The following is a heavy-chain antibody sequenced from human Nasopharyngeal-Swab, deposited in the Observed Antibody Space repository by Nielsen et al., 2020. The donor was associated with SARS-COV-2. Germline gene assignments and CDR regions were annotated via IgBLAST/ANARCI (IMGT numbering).Heavy chain of an antibody. Sequence: ASVKVSCKSSGYTFSRNDINWVRQATGQGLEWMGWMNPKSGDVGYAQKFQGRVTVTRNTSTTTAYMELSSLRHEDTAVYYCARGAFGLGHSWFDPWGQGTLVTVSS. V-gene: IGHV1-8*01. D-gene: IGHD3/OR15-3a*01. CDR3: ARGAFGLGHSWFDP. CDR2: MNPKSGDV. CDR1: GYTFSRND. J-gene: IGHJ5*02.